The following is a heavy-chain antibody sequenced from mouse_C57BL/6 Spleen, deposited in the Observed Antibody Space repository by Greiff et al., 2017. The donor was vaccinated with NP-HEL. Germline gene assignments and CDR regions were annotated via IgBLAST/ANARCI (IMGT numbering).Heavy chain of an antibody. CDR2: INPGSGGT. J-gene: IGHJ3*01. D-gene: IGHD1-1*01. V-gene: IGHV1-54*01. CDR3: ARDYGSSYWLAY. CDR1: GYAFTNYL. Sequence: VQLQQSGAELVRPGTSVKVSCKASGYAFTNYLIEWVKQRPGQGLEWIGVINPGSGGTNYNEKFKGKATLTADKSSSTAYMQLSSLTSEDSAVYFCARDYGSSYWLAYWGQGTLVTVSA.